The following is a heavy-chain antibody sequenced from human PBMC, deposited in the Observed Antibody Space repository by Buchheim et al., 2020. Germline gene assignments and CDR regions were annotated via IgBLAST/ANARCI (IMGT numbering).Heavy chain of an antibody. Sequence: EVQLVESGGGLVQPGGSLRLSCTASRFTLRSYWMSWVRQAPGKGLEWVANIKQDGSETYYADSVKGRFTISRDNAKNSLYLQMNSLGAEDTAVYFCARAEISGSPYDFSYSGMDVWGQGTT. V-gene: IGHV3-7*03. CDR2: IKQDGSET. CDR3: ARAEISGSPYDFSYSGMDV. CDR1: RFTLRSYW. J-gene: IGHJ6*02. D-gene: IGHD3-10*01.